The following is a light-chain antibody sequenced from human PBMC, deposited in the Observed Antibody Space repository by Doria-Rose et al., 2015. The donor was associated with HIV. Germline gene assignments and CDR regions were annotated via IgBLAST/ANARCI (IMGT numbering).Light chain of an antibody. J-gene: IGKJ5*01. CDR1: QGISSY. CDR2: AAS. CDR3: QQYYSYPRA. Sequence: TQSPSSFSASTGVRVTITCRASQGISSYLAWYQQKPGKAPNLLIYAASTLQSGVPSRFGGSGSGTDFTLTISCLQSEDFATYYCQQYYSYPRAFGQGTRLEIK. V-gene: IGKV1-8*01.